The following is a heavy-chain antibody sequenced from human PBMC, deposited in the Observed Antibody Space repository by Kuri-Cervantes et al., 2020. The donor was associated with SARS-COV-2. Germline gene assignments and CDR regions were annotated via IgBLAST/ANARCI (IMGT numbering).Heavy chain of an antibody. CDR2: IWYDGSNK. Sequence: GESLKISCAASGFTFSSYGMHWVRQAPGKGLEWVAVIWYDGSNKYYADSVEGRFTISRDNSKNTLYLQMNSLRAEDTAVYYCARGSFASSSWQDWYFDLWGRGTLVTVSS. CDR1: GFTFSSYG. CDR3: ARGSFASSSWQDWYFDL. D-gene: IGHD6-13*01. V-gene: IGHV3-33*01. J-gene: IGHJ2*01.